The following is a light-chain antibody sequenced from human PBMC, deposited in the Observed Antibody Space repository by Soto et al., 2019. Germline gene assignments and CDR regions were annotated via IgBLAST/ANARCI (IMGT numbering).Light chain of an antibody. Sequence: DIQMTQSPSSLSASVGDRVTITCRASQGIKNYLAWFQQRPGKVPKSLIYAASSLQGGVPSKFSGNGSGTDFTLTISSLQPEDFATYYCQQYHVYPLTFGGGTKVEIK. CDR2: AAS. V-gene: IGKV1-16*02. CDR1: QGIKNY. J-gene: IGKJ4*01. CDR3: QQYHVYPLT.